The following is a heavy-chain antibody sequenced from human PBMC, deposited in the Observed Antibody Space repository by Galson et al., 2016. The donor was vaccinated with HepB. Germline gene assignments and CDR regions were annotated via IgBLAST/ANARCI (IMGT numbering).Heavy chain of an antibody. J-gene: IGHJ4*02. V-gene: IGHV3-30*18. CDR2: DSMDGRRK. D-gene: IGHD2/OR15-2a*01. CDR3: AKRHEYCPPVGCSVDY. CDR1: GFIFSNYG. Sequence: SLRLSCAGSGFIFSNYGMHWVRQAPGKGLEWVAADSMDGRRKFYADSVKGRFTISRDNSNNMLFLQMSSLRPDDTAVYYCAKRHEYCPPVGCSVDYWGQGTLVSVSP.